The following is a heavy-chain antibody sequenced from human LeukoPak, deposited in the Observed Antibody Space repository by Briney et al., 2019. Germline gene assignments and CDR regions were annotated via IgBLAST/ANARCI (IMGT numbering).Heavy chain of an antibody. CDR2: INPSGGST. J-gene: IGHJ6*03. CDR3: AGPGSSGSYYNYYYYMDV. Sequence: ASVKVSCKASGYTFTSYYMHWVRQAPGQGLEWMGIINPSGGSTSYAQKFQGRVTMTRDTSTSTVYMELSSLRSEDTAVYYCAGPGSSGSYYNYYYYMDVWGKGTTVTVSS. V-gene: IGHV1-46*01. CDR1: GYTFTSYY. D-gene: IGHD1-26*01.